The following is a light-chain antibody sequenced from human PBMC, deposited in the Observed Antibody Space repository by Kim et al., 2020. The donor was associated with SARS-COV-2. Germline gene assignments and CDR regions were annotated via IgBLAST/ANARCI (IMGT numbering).Light chain of an antibody. CDR3: SSYAGSNNLL. CDR2: EVT. J-gene: IGLJ2*01. CDR1: SSDVGLYNY. Sequence: GQLVTISCTGSSSDVGLYNYVSWYQQHPGKGPKLLIYEVTKRPSGVPDRFSGSKSGNTASLTVSGLQAEDEADYFCSSYAGSNNLLFGGGTQLTVL. V-gene: IGLV2-8*01.